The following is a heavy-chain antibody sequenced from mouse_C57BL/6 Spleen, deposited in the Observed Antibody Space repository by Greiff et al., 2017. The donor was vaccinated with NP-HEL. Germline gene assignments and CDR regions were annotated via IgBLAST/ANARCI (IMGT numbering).Heavy chain of an antibody. CDR3: TTNYGSSHDY. Sequence: EVKLQQSGAELVRPGASVKLSCTASGFNIKDDYMHWVKQRPEQGLEWIGWIDPENGDTEYASKFQGKATITADTSSNTAYLQLSSLTSEDTAVYYCTTNYGSSHDYWGQGTTLTVSS. V-gene: IGHV14-4*01. D-gene: IGHD1-1*01. CDR1: GFNIKDDY. J-gene: IGHJ2*01. CDR2: IDPENGDT.